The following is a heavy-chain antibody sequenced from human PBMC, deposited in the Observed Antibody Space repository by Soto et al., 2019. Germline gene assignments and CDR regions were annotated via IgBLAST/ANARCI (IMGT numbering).Heavy chain of an antibody. D-gene: IGHD5-18*01. CDR2: MNPNSGNT. Sequence: ASVKVSCKASGYTFTSYDINWVRQATGQGLEWMGWMNPNSGNTGYAQKFQGRVTMTKNTLYLQMNSLRAEDTAVYYCAKDGGYSYGYSPRYYYGMDVWGQGTTVTVSS. J-gene: IGHJ6*02. CDR3: AKDGGYSYGYSPRYYYGMDV. CDR1: GYTFTSYD. V-gene: IGHV1-8*01.